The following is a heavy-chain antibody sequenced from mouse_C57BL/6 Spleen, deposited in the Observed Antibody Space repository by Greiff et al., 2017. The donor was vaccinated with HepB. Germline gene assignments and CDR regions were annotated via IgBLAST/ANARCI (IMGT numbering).Heavy chain of an antibody. V-gene: IGHV1-52*01. CDR1: GYTFTSYW. Sequence: QVQLQQPGAELVRPGSSVKLSCKASGYTFTSYWMHWVKQRPIQGLEWIGNIDPSDSETHYNQKFKDKATLTVDKSSSTAYMQLSSLTSEDSAVYYCARGMYYYGSSHYAMEYWGQGTSVTVSS. J-gene: IGHJ4*01. D-gene: IGHD1-1*01. CDR3: ARGMYYYGSSHYAMEY. CDR2: IDPSDSET.